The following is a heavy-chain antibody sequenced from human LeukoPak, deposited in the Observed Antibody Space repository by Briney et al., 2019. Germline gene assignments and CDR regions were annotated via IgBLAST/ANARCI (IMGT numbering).Heavy chain of an antibody. V-gene: IGHV4-39*01. CDR1: GGSISSSSYY. D-gene: IGHD2-2*01. J-gene: IGHJ5*02. CDR2: IYYSGST. CDR3: ARLVVVPAASVGWFDP. Sequence: SETLSLTCTVSGGSISSSSYYWGWIRQPPGKGLEWIGSIYYSGSTYYNPSLKSRVTISVDTSKNQFSLKLSSVTAADTAVYYCARLVVVPAASVGWFDPWGQGTLVTVSS.